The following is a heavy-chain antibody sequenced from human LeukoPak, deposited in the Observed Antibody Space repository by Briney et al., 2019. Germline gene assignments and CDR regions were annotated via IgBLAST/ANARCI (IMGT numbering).Heavy chain of an antibody. D-gene: IGHD2-21*01. CDR1: GFTLSSYA. Sequence: GGSLRLSCTASGFTLSSYAMSWVRQALGKGLEWVSAISVSGNTYHADSVKGRFTISRDSSKNTLYLQMNRLRAEDAAVYYCAKAPVTTCSGAYCYPFDYWGQGTLVTVSS. CDR2: ISVSGNT. V-gene: IGHV3-23*01. J-gene: IGHJ4*02. CDR3: AKAPVTTCSGAYCYPFDY.